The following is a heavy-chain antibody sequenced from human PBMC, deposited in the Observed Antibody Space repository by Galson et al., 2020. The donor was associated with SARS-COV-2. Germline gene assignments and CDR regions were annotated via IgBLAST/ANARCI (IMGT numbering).Heavy chain of an antibody. Sequence: GESLKISCAASGFTFSVYWMHWVRQPPGEGLVWVSRISTDGRNTQYADSVKGRFTISRDNAKNTLTLQMNSLRAEDTAMYYCARGSRRDDAFDIWGQGTVVTVSS. CDR3: ARGSRRDDAFDI. D-gene: IGHD1-26*01. CDR2: ISTDGRNT. CDR1: GFTFSVYW. V-gene: IGHV3-74*01. J-gene: IGHJ3*02.